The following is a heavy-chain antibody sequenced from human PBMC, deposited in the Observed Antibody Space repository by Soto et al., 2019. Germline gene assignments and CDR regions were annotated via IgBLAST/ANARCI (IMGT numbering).Heavy chain of an antibody. CDR3: ARSSTYYYDSSGYIPAVGMDV. V-gene: IGHV1-2*04. CDR2: INPNSGGT. Sequence: ASVKVSCKASGYTFTSYYMHWVRQAPGQGPEWMGWINPNSGGTNYAQKFQGWVTMTRDTSISTAYMELSRLRSDDTAVYYCARSSTYYYDSSGYIPAVGMDVWGQGTTVTVSS. J-gene: IGHJ6*02. CDR1: GYTFTSYY. D-gene: IGHD3-22*01.